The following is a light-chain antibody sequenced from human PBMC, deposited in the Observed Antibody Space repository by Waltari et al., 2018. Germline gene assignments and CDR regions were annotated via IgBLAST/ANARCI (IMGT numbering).Light chain of an antibody. CDR1: QKVFYNSNDKNY. V-gene: IGKV4-1*01. CDR3: QQSFTTPPT. Sequence: DIVLTQSPDSLAVSLGERATINCTSRQKVFYNSNDKNYLVWYQQKSGQPPKLLIYWASTRESGVPDRFSGSGSGKEFTLTISNLQAEDVAVYYCQQSFTTPPTFGQGTKLEIK. J-gene: IGKJ2*01. CDR2: WAS.